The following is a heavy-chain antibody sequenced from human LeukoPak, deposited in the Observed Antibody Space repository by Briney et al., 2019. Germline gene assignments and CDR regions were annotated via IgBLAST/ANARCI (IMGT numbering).Heavy chain of an antibody. CDR2: VHPSEGT. CDR1: GGSVSHSNW. Sequence: SGTLSLTCAVSGGSVSHSNWWTWVRQSPGKGQEWIGEVHPSEGTNYNPSLKSRVTISVDTSKNQFSLKLSSVTAADTAVYYCARLGGNSGLDYWGQGTLVTVPS. D-gene: IGHD4-23*01. J-gene: IGHJ4*02. V-gene: IGHV4-4*02. CDR3: ARLGGNSGLDY.